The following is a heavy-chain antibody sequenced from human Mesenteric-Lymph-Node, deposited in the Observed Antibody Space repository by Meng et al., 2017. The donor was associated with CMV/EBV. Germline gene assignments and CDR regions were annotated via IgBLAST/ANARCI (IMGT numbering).Heavy chain of an antibody. CDR3: VRDGGCGSTSCYIPLDY. CDR2: ISSSSRDF. V-gene: IGHV3-21*01. Sequence: GESLKISCAASGFTFSSYSMNWVRQAQGKGLEWVSSISSSSRDFYYADSLKGRFTISRDNAKNSLYLQMNSLRAEDTAVYYCVRDGGCGSTSCYIPLDYWGQGTLVTVSS. CDR1: GFTFSSYS. J-gene: IGHJ4*02. D-gene: IGHD2-2*02.